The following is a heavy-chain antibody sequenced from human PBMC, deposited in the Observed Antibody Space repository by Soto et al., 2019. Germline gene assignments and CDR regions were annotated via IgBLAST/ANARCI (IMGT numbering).Heavy chain of an antibody. J-gene: IGHJ6*02. CDR1: GGTFSAYA. Sequence: QLQLVQSGAEVKKPGSSVKVSCKASGGTFSAYAISWVRQAPGQGLEWMGGILPLSGTTNYTQRFQGRVTIGADKSTSTAYMELSSLRSEDTAVYYCARANPTKYYDYVWGDYRRGGMDVWGQGTTVTVSS. CDR3: ARANPTKYYDYVWGDYRRGGMDV. V-gene: IGHV1-69*06. CDR2: ILPLSGTT. D-gene: IGHD3-16*02.